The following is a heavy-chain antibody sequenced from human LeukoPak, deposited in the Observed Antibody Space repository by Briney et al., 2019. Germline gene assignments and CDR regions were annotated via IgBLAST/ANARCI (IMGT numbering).Heavy chain of an antibody. Sequence: GASVKVSCKASGYTFTSYGISWVRQAPGQGLEWMGWISAYNGNTNYAQKLQGRVTMTTGTSTSTAYMELRSLRSDDTAVYYCARDRGIAVVGNLAYWGQGTLVTVSS. CDR3: ARDRGIAVVGNLAY. V-gene: IGHV1-18*01. D-gene: IGHD6-19*01. CDR1: GYTFTSYG. CDR2: ISAYNGNT. J-gene: IGHJ4*02.